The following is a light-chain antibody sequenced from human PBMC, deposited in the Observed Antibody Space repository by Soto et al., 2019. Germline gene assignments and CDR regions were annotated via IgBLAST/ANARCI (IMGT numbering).Light chain of an antibody. V-gene: IGKV3-11*01. CDR3: PQYGSSPRT. Sequence: EIVLTQSPATLSLSPGERATLSCRASQSVSSYLAWYQQKPGQAPRLLIYDASNRATGIPARFSGSGSGTDFTLTISRLEPEDFAVYYCPQYGSSPRTFGQGTKVDIK. CDR2: DAS. CDR1: QSVSSY. J-gene: IGKJ1*01.